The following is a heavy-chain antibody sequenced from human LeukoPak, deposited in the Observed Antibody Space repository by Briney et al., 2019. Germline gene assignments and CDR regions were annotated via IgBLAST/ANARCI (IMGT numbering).Heavy chain of an antibody. CDR1: GYTFTSYD. D-gene: IGHD1-7*01. CDR3: ARSRELRRYLWMLDYSLDV. CDR2: MNPDNDDT. Sequence: ASPKVSCKDSGYTFTSYDINWVRPAPGQGLEWMAWMNPDNDDTGSAQRPQGRITMTRDTTISTAYMELSGLRYEDTAIYYCARSRELRRYLWMLDYSLDVWGQGTTVTVSS. V-gene: IGHV1-8*01. J-gene: IGHJ6*02.